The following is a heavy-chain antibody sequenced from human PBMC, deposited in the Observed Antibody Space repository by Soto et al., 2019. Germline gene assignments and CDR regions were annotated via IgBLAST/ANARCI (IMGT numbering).Heavy chain of an antibody. CDR2: ISSSSSYI. D-gene: IGHD3-3*01. CDR1: GFTFSSYG. CDR3: ARDHYDFWSGYYP. Sequence: GGSLRLSGAASGFTFSSYGMNWVRQAPGKGLEWVSSISSSSSYIYYADSVKGRFTISRDNAKNSLYLQMNSLRAEDTAVYYCARDHYDFWSGYYPCGQGTLVPVSP. J-gene: IGHJ5*02. V-gene: IGHV3-21*01.